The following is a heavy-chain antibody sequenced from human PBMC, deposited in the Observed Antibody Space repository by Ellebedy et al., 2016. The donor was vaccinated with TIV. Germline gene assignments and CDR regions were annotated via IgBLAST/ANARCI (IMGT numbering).Heavy chain of an antibody. CDR1: GFTFGSFA. D-gene: IGHD3-22*01. J-gene: IGHJ4*02. V-gene: IGHV3-23*01. CDR3: AKGTSSGFNYDRVGFEY. Sequence: GGSLRLSCAASGFTFGSFAMHWVRQAPGKGLEWLSVINGDGRNTYHADSVKGRFTIARDNSKNTPYLQVDRLSTEDTAVYFCAKGTSSGFNYDRVGFEYWGQGILVTVSS. CDR2: INGDGRNT.